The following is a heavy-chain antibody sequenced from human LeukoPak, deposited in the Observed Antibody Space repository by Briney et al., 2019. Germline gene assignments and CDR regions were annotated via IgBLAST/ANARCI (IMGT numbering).Heavy chain of an antibody. J-gene: IGHJ4*02. Sequence: GESLKISCKGSGYSFTSYWIGWVRQMPGKGLEWMGIIYPGDSDTRYSPSFQGQVTISADKSISTAYLQWSSLKASDTAMYYCARHPGYLYGDYDPLDYWGQGTLVTVSS. CDR2: IYPGDSDT. V-gene: IGHV5-51*01. CDR1: GYSFTSYW. CDR3: ARHPGYLYGDYDPLDY. D-gene: IGHD4-17*01.